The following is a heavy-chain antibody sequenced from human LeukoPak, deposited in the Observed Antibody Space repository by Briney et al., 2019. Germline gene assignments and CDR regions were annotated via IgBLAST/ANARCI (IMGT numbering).Heavy chain of an antibody. CDR2: ISYDRSNK. J-gene: IGHJ6*04. Sequence: GGSLRLCCAASGFTFSSYAMHWVRQAPGKGLESVAVISYDRSNKYYADSVKGRFTISRDNSKNTLYLQMNSLRAEDTAVYYCARESEWFGSSMDVWGKGTTVTVSS. CDR3: ARESEWFGSSMDV. D-gene: IGHD3-10*01. V-gene: IGHV3-30*04. CDR1: GFTFSSYA.